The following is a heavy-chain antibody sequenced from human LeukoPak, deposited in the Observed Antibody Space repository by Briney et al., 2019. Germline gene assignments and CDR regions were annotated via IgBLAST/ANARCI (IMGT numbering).Heavy chain of an antibody. CDR2: IYYSGST. CDR1: GGSISSSSYY. J-gene: IGHJ4*02. V-gene: IGHV4-39*01. D-gene: IGHD1-26*01. Sequence: SETLSLTCTVSGGSISSSSYYWGWIRQPPGKGLEWIGSIYYSGSTYYNPSLKSRVTISVDTSKNQFSLKLSSVTAADTAVYYCARGREEWELLLLDYWGQGTLVTVPS. CDR3: ARGREEWELLLLDY.